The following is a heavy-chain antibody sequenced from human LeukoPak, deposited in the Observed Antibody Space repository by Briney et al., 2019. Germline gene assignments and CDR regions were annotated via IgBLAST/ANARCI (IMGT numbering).Heavy chain of an antibody. J-gene: IGHJ4*02. D-gene: IGHD3-22*01. V-gene: IGHV4-4*07. CDR1: GGSISNYY. CDR3: ARGSLDSSGQYFLDY. CDR2: IYTSGST. Sequence: AETLSLTCAVSGGSISNYYWSWIRHPAGKGLEWIGRIYTSGSTIYNPSLNSRVTMSVDTSKNQFYLKLSSVTAADTAIYSCARGSLDSSGQYFLDYWGQGTLVTVSS.